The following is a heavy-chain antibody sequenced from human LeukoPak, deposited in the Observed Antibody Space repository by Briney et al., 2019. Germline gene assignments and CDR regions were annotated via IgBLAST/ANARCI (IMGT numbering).Heavy chain of an antibody. V-gene: IGHV3-48*04. CDR2: ISSSSSTI. CDR1: GFTFSSYS. J-gene: IGHJ3*02. Sequence: GGSLRLSCAASGFTFSSYSMNRVRQAPGKGLEWVSYISSSSSTIYYADSVKGRFTISRDNAKNSLYLQMNSLRAEDTAVYYCARLLRFPNDAFDIWGQGTMVTVSS. D-gene: IGHD3-3*01. CDR3: ARLLRFPNDAFDI.